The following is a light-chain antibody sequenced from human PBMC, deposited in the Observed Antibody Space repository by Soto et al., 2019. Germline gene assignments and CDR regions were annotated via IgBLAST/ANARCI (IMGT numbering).Light chain of an antibody. J-gene: IGKJ2*01. CDR1: QSISTT. Sequence: EIVMTQSPATLSVSPGERATLSCRASQSISTTLAWYQQKPGLAPRLLIYGASTRATDIPVRFSGSGSGTEFTLTISSLQSEDFAVYYCQQYNNWPRTFGQGTKLEIK. V-gene: IGKV3-15*01. CDR2: GAS. CDR3: QQYNNWPRT.